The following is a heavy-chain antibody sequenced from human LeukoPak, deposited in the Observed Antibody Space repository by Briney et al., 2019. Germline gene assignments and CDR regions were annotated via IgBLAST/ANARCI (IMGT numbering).Heavy chain of an antibody. V-gene: IGHV3-7*01. CDR2: IKQDGSET. CDR3: ARHLSSSWHTPVGY. D-gene: IGHD6-13*01. CDR1: GFTFRSYS. J-gene: IGHJ4*02. Sequence: GGSLRLSCAASGFTFRSYSVNWVRQAPGKGLEWVANIKQDGSETYYVDSVKGRFTFSRDNAKNSLYLQMNSLRAEDTAVYYCARHLSSSWHTPVGYWGQGTLVTVSS.